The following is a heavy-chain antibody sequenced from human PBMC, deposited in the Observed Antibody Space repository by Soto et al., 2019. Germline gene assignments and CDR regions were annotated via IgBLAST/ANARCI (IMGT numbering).Heavy chain of an antibody. J-gene: IGHJ4*01. CDR1: GFTFSSYV. D-gene: IGHD6-13*01. CDR3: EKDLVSRWYLFDY. V-gene: IGHV3-23*01. CDR2: ISGSGDST. Sequence: GGSLRLSCAASGFTFSSYVMILVRQGPGKWLEWVSVISGSGDSTYYADSVKGRFTISRDNSKKTLYLQMNSLRAEDTAIYYCEKDLVSRWYLFDYWGHGTMVHV.